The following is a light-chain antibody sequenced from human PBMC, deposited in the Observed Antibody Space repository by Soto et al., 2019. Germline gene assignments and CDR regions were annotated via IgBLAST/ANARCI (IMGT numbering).Light chain of an antibody. J-gene: IGLJ2*01. Sequence: QSALTQPASVSGSPGQSITISCTGTSSDIGGAYDYVSWFQHHPGKAPKLVIYEVTNRPSGVSNRFSGSKSGNTASLTISGLQAEDEADYYCSSYSYTGTIALVFGGGTKLTVL. CDR2: EVT. CDR3: SSYSYTGTIALV. CDR1: SSDIGGAYDY. V-gene: IGLV2-14*01.